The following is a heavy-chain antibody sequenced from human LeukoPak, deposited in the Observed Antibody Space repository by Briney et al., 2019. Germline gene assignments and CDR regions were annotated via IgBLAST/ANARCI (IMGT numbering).Heavy chain of an antibody. D-gene: IGHD3-10*01. V-gene: IGHV4-59*08. J-gene: IGHJ4*02. CDR1: GGSINNDY. CDR2: IYYTGST. CDR3: ARGGGLLWPGEPGAYHFDY. Sequence: SETLSLTCTVSGGSINNDYWSWIRQPPGKGLEWIGYIYYTGSTNYNPSLKSRVTISVDTSKNNFSLRLTSVTAADTAVYYCARGGGLLWPGEPGAYHFDYWGQGTLVTVSS.